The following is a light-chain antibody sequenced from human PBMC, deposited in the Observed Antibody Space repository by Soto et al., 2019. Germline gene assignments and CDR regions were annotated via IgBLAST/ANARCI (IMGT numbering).Light chain of an antibody. V-gene: IGKV3-20*01. CDR2: GAS. CDR1: QSVSNTY. J-gene: IGKJ1*01. Sequence: IGLTESPGPLPLSPGERATLSCRASQSVSNTYLAWYQQKPGQAPRLLIYGASSRATGIPDRFSGSGSGTDFTLTISRLEPEDFAVYYCQQYGSSPLWTFGQGTKV. CDR3: QQYGSSPLWT.